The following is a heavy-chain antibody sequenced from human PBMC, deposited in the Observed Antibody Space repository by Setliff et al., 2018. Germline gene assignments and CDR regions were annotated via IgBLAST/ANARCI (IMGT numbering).Heavy chain of an antibody. V-gene: IGHV3-73*01. Sequence: GGSLRLSCAASGFTFSGSAVYWVRQASGRGLEWVGRIRSKADSYATAYVASVKARFTISRDDSKNTAYLQVNSLKTEDTAVYYCTTELGDQTSYNWNYWHWGQGTLVTVSS. J-gene: IGHJ4*01. CDR2: IRSKADSYAT. CDR1: GFTFSGSA. D-gene: IGHD1-7*01. CDR3: TTELGDQTSYNWNYWH.